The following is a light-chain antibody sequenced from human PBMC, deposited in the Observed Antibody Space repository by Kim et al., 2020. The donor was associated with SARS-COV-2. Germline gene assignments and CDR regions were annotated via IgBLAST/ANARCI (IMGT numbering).Light chain of an antibody. CDR1: KLGDKY. V-gene: IGLV3-1*01. CDR2: QDS. Sequence: SYELTQPPSVSVSPEQTASITCSGDKLGDKYACWYQQKPGQSPVLVIYQDSKRPSGIPERFSGSNSGNTATLTISGTQAMDEADYYCQAWDSSTGVFGGG. J-gene: IGLJ2*01. CDR3: QAWDSSTGV.